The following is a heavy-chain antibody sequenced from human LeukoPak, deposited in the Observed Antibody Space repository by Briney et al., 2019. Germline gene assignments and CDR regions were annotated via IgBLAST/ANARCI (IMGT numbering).Heavy chain of an antibody. CDR2: MNPNSGNT. CDR1: GYTFTSYD. J-gene: IGHJ5*02. Sequence: ASVKVSCKASGYTFTSYDINWVRQATGQGLEWMGWMNPNSGNTGYAQKFQGRVTITRNTSISTAYMELSSLRSEDTAVYYCAREGGGYCSSTSCEFDPWGQGTLVTVSS. V-gene: IGHV1-8*03. D-gene: IGHD2-2*01. CDR3: AREGGGYCSSTSCEFDP.